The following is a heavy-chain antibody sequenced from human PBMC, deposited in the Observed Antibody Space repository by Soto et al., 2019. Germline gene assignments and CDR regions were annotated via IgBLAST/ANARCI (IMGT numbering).Heavy chain of an antibody. CDR3: AREDQIPIFGVATTYYYSGMDV. J-gene: IGHJ6*02. Sequence: ASVKVSCKASGYTFTSYAMHWVRQAPGQRLEWMGWINAGNGNTKYSQKFQGRVTITRDTSASTAYMELSSLRSEDTAVYYCAREDQIPIFGVATTYYYSGMDVGGQGTTVTVSS. D-gene: IGHD3-3*01. CDR2: INAGNGNT. CDR1: GYTFTSYA. V-gene: IGHV1-3*01.